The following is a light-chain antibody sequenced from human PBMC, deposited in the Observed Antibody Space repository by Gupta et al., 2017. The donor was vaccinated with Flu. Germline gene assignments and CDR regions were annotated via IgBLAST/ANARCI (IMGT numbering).Light chain of an antibody. CDR3: QSYDGSLTGPFV. CDR1: GSNFGPGYD. V-gene: IGLV1-40*01. J-gene: IGLJ2*01. Sequence: QSVLTQPHSVSGAPGQRITISCIGSGSNFGPGYDVHWYQHLPGKAPKLLSYANTDRPSGVPDRFSGSKSRTSASLVITGLQADDEATYVGQSYDGSLTGPFVFGGGTKVTVL. CDR2: ANT.